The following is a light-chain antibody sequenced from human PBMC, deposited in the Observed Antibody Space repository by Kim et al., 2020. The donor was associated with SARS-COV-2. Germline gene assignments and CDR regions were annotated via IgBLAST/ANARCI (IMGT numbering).Light chain of an antibody. CDR1: QSISSW. CDR3: QQYNSYSAT. Sequence: DIQMTQSPSTLSASVGDRVTITCRASQSISSWLAWYQQKPGKAPKLLIYKASSLESGVPSRFSGSGSGTEFTLTISSLQPDEFATYYCQQYNSYSATFGQGTKGDIK. V-gene: IGKV1-5*03. CDR2: KAS. J-gene: IGKJ1*01.